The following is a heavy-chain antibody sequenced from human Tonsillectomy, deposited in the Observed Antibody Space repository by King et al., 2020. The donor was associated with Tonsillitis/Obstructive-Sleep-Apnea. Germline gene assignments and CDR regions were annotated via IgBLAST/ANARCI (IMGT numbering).Heavy chain of an antibody. CDR1: GFTFSSYA. CDR2: ISYDGSNK. J-gene: IGHJ2*01. V-gene: IGHV3-30*04. D-gene: IGHD2-8*02. CDR3: ARGEDGVLVRYPPSLYFDL. Sequence: VQLVESGGGVVQPGRSLRLSCAASGFTFSSYAMHWVRQAPGKGLEWVATISYDGSNKYYADSVRGRFTISRDNSKNTLYLQMNSLRTEDTAVHYCARGEDGVLVRYPPSLYFDLWGRGTLVTVSS.